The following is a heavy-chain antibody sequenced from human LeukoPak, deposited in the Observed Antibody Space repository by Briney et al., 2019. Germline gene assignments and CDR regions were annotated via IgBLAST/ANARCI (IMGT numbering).Heavy chain of an antibody. CDR1: GYTFTSYD. CDR3: ARGKRQWLVRAAFDI. CDR2: MNPNSGNT. Sequence: ASVKVSCKASGYTFTSYDINWVRQATGQGLEWMGWMNPNSGNTGYAQKFQCRVTMTRNTSISTAYMELSSLRSEDTAVYYCARGKRQWLVRAAFDIWGQGTMVTVSS. J-gene: IGHJ3*02. D-gene: IGHD6-19*01. V-gene: IGHV1-8*01.